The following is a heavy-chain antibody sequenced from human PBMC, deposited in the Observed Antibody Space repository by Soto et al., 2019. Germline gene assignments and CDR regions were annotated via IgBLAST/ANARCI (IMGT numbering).Heavy chain of an antibody. D-gene: IGHD3-3*01. CDR2: IIPIFGTA. J-gene: IGHJ6*02. CDR1: GGTFSSYA. Sequence: SVKVSCKASGGTFSSYAISWVRQAPGQGLEWMGGIIPIFGTANYAQKFQGRVTITAGESTSTAYMELSSLRSEDTAVYYCARPIDFWSGHYYYGMDVWGQGTTVTVSS. V-gene: IGHV1-69*13. CDR3: ARPIDFWSGHYYYGMDV.